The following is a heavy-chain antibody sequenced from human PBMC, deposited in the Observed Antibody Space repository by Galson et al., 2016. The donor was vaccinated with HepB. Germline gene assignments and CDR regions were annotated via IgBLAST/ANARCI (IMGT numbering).Heavy chain of an antibody. CDR1: GFPFSKYW. V-gene: IGHV3-74*01. CDR3: TRVHREGIAAAGFQI. Sequence: SLRLSCAASGFPFSKYWMHWVRQAPGKGLVWVSRINTDGSSTTYADSVKGRFTISRDNTKNTLYLQMNSQRAEDTALYYCTRVHREGIAAAGFQIWGQGTLVTVSS. D-gene: IGHD6-13*01. J-gene: IGHJ4*02. CDR2: INTDGSST.